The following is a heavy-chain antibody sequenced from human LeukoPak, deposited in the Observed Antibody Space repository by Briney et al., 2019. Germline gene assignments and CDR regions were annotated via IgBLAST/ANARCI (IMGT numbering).Heavy chain of an antibody. CDR3: AKETVVVVAATPDAFDI. D-gene: IGHD2-15*01. CDR2: ISGSGGST. CDR1: GFTFTANA. Sequence: GGSLRLSCAASGFTFTANARAGAGRAPGKGLEWSQGISGSGGSTHYADSVKDRFTISRDNSKNTLYLQMNSLRAEDTAVYYCAKETVVVVAATPDAFDIWGQGTMVTVSS. V-gene: IGHV3-23*01. J-gene: IGHJ3*02.